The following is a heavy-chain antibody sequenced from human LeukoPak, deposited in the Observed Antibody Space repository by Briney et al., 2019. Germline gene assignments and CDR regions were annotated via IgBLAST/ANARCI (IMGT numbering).Heavy chain of an antibody. J-gene: IGHJ3*02. CDR3: ARDRAVPAEVRGDAFDI. CDR2: ISSSGSTI. CDR1: GFTFSDYY. V-gene: IGHV3-11*01. D-gene: IGHD2-2*01. Sequence: GESLRLSCAASGFTFSDYYMSWIRQAPGKGLEWVSYISSSGSTIYYADSVKGRFTISRDNAKNSLYLQMNSLRAEDTAVYYCARDRAVPAEVRGDAFDIWGQGTMVTVSS.